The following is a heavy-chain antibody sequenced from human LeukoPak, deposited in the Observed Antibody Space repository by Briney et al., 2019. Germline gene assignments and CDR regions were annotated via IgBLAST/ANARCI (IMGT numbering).Heavy chain of an antibody. CDR3: ARGYYYDSEWSDP. CDR2: INPNSGGT. CDR1: GYTFTGYY. V-gene: IGHV1-2*02. J-gene: IGHJ5*02. D-gene: IGHD3-22*01. Sequence: ASVKVSCKASGYTFTGYYIHWVRQAPGQGLEWMGWINPNSGGTNYAQKFQGRVTMTRDTSISTAYMELSRLRSDDTAVYYCARGYYYDSEWSDPWGQGTLVTVSS.